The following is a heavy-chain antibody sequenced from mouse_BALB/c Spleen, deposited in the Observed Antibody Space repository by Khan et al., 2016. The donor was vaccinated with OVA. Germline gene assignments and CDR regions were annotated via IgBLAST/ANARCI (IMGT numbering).Heavy chain of an antibody. CDR3: AASDFSGYFFDY. Sequence: VQLQESGGGLVQPGGSRKLSCAASGFTFNSYGMHWVRQAPEKGLEWVAYISGDSNTIYYADTVKGRFTISRDNPKNTLFLQMTSLMSEDTAMYYCAASDFSGYFFDYWGPGTTLTVS. V-gene: IGHV5-17*02. CDR2: ISGDSNTI. J-gene: IGHJ2*01. CDR1: GFTFNSYG. D-gene: IGHD2-4*01.